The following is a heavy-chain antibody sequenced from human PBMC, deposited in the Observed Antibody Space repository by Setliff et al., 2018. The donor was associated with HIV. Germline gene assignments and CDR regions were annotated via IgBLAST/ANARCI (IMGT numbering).Heavy chain of an antibody. CDR3: ARLTSGWFFAY. CDR1: GGPISSSNYY. V-gene: IGHV4-39*01. D-gene: IGHD6-19*01. J-gene: IGHJ4*02. Sequence: NPSETLSLTCTVSGGPISSSNYYWGWIRQPPGKGLEWIGSFFYSGSTYHNPSLKSRVTISVDTSKNQFSLKLSSVTAADTAVYYCARLTSGWFFAYWGQGTLVTVSS. CDR2: FFYSGST.